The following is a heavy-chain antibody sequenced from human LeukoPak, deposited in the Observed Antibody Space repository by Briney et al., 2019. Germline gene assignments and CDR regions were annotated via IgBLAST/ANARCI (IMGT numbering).Heavy chain of an antibody. CDR1: GGSTNSALYY. CDR3: ARHTIFCSFINCSPFDP. J-gene: IGHJ5*02. Sequence: SETLSLTCTVSGGSTNSALYYWAWIRQTPEQQLEWIGPVSHDGITKYSPSLGGRVSLSADTSKNAFFMEVHSVTAADSAMYYCARHTIFCSFINCSPFDPWGQGTLVTVSS. CDR2: VSHDGIT. D-gene: IGHD3-3*01. V-gene: IGHV4-39*01.